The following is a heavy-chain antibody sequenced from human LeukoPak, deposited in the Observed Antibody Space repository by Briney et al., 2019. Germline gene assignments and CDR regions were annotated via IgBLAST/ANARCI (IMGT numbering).Heavy chain of an antibody. CDR2: ISGSGGST. V-gene: IGHV3-23*01. D-gene: IGHD1-26*01. CDR1: GFTFSSYA. Sequence: PGGSLRLSCAASGFTFSSYAMSWVRQAPGKGLEWVSAISGSGGSTYYADSVKGRFTISRDNSKNTLYLQMNSLRAEDTAVYYCAKHPRATLPLARHFDYWGQGTLVTVSS. CDR3: AKHPRATLPLARHFDY. J-gene: IGHJ4*02.